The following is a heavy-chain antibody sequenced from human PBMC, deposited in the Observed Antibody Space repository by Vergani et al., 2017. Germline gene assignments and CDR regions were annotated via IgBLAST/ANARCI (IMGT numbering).Heavy chain of an antibody. CDR2: IGNGGDSA. J-gene: IGHJ3*02. CDR1: GFTFSSYA. V-gene: IGHV3-23*01. Sequence: EVQLLESGGGLVQPGGSLRLSCAASGFTFSSYAMRWVRQAPGKGLEWVSAIGNGGDSAFYRDSVKGRFTISRDNSKNTLYLTVNSLRAEDTAVYFCARTFGSTGSGGFGIWGQGTMVTVSS. CDR3: ARTFGSTGSGGFGI. D-gene: IGHD1-26*01.